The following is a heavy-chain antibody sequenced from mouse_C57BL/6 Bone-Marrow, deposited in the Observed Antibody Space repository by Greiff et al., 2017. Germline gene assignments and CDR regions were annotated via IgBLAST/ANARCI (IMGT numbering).Heavy chain of an antibody. Sequence: QVHVKQSGAELVKPGASVKISCKASGYAFSSYWMNWVKQRPGKGLVWIGQIFPGDGDTNYNGKFKGKATLTADKSSSTAYMQLSSRTSEDSAVYFCARGAYWGQGTLVTVSA. CDR1: GYAFSSYW. J-gene: IGHJ3*01. CDR3: ARGAY. V-gene: IGHV1-80*01. CDR2: IFPGDGDT.